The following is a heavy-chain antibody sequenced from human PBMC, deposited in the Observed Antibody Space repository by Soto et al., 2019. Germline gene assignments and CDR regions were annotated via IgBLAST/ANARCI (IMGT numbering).Heavy chain of an antibody. V-gene: IGHV3-33*01. CDR2: IRKDASNI. CDR1: GFIFSDDG. D-gene: IGHD3-3*01. CDR3: VRAGVASTAYVGDFDY. Sequence: QVQLVDSGGGVVQPGMSLRLHCAASGFIFSDDGMHWVRQAPGKGLEWVAVIRKDASNIYYGDSMKGRFIISRDNSKNYLYLQRNRLRAEAAAVYYCVRAGVASTAYVGDFDYWGQGVLVTVSS. J-gene: IGHJ4*02.